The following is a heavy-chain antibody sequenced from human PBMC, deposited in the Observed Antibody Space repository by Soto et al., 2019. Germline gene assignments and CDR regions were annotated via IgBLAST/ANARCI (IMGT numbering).Heavy chain of an antibody. Sequence: SETLSLTCTVSGGSISSYYWSWIRQPPGKGLEWIGYIYYSGSTNYNPSLKSRVTISVDTSKNQFSLKLSSVTAADTAVYYCARSRKYFDYWGQGTLVTISS. CDR2: IYYSGST. J-gene: IGHJ4*02. V-gene: IGHV4-59*01. CDR3: ARSRKYFDY. CDR1: GGSISSYY.